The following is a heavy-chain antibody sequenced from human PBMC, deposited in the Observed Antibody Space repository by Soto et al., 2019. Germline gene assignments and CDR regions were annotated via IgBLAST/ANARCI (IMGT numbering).Heavy chain of an antibody. Sequence: GASVNVSCKASGYTFTGYYMHWVRQAPGQGLDWMGWINPNSGGTNYAQKFQGWVTMTRDTSISTAYMELSRLRSDDTAVYYCARDRAPITMVRGVIIGFDYWGQGTLVTVSS. CDR2: INPNSGGT. CDR1: GYTFTGYY. CDR3: ARDRAPITMVRGVIIGFDY. D-gene: IGHD3-10*01. V-gene: IGHV1-2*04. J-gene: IGHJ4*02.